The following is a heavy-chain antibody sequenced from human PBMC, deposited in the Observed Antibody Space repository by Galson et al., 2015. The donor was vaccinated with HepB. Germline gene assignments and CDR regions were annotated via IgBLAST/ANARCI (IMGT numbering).Heavy chain of an antibody. D-gene: IGHD6-13*01. CDR1: GYTFTSYG. Sequence: SVKVSCKASGYTFTSYGISWVRQAPGQGLEWMGWISAYNGNTNYAQKLQGRVTMTTDTSTSTAYMELRSLRSDDTAVYYCARATYIAAAGGSFDPWGQGTLVTVSS. CDR3: ARATYIAAAGGSFDP. V-gene: IGHV1-18*01. J-gene: IGHJ5*02. CDR2: ISAYNGNT.